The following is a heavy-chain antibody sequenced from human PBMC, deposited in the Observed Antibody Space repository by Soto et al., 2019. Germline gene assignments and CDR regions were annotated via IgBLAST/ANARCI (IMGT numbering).Heavy chain of an antibody. CDR3: ARGDCSGGSCYVFDY. Sequence: QLQLQESGSGLVKPSQTLSLTCAVSGGSISSGGYSWSWIRQPPGKGLEWIGYIYHSGSTYYNPSLKRRVTISVDRSKNQFSLKLSSVTAADTAVYYCARGDCSGGSCYVFDYWGQGTLVTVSS. V-gene: IGHV4-30-2*01. D-gene: IGHD2-15*01. J-gene: IGHJ4*02. CDR1: GGSISSGGYS. CDR2: IYHSGST.